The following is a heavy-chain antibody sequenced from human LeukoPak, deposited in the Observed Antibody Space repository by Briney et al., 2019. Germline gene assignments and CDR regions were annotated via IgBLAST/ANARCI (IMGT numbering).Heavy chain of an antibody. CDR3: ARELAAAGNLGAFDI. CDR1: GYTFTSYG. D-gene: IGHD6-13*01. CDR2: IIPIFGTA. Sequence: GASVKVSCKASGYTFTSYGFSWVRQAPGQGLEWMGGIIPIFGTANYAQKFQGRVTITADESTSTAYMELSSLRSEDTAVYYCARELAAAGNLGAFDIWGQGTMVTVSS. J-gene: IGHJ3*02. V-gene: IGHV1-69*13.